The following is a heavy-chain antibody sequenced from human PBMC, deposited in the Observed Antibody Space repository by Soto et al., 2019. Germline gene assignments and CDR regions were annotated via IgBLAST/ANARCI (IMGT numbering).Heavy chain of an antibody. Sequence: ASVKVSCKASGYTFTSYDINWVRQATGQGLEWMGWMNPNSGNTGYAQKFQGRVTMTRNTSISTAYMELSSLRSEDTAVYYCAREGAIFVALDVWDQGTTVTVSS. J-gene: IGHJ6*02. CDR1: GYTFTSYD. CDR2: MNPNSGNT. D-gene: IGHD3-3*01. V-gene: IGHV1-8*01. CDR3: AREGAIFVALDV.